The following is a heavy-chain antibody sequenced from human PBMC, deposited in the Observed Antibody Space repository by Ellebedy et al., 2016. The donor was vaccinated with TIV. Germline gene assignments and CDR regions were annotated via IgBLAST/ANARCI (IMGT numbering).Heavy chain of an antibody. V-gene: IGHV3-23*01. CDR3: AKGWLGAGAGTDFDY. CDR1: GFPFSSYA. CDR2: ISDSGGNT. Sequence: GGSLRLXXAASGFPFSSYAMSWVRQPPGKGLEWVSSISDSGGNTYYADSVRGRFTFSRDNPKNTLYLQMNSLRAEDTAVYYCAKGWLGAGAGTDFDYWGRGTLVTVSS. D-gene: IGHD6-13*01. J-gene: IGHJ4*02.